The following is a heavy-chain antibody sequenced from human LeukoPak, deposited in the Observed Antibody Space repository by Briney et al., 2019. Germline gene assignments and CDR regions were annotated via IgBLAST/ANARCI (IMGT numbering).Heavy chain of an antibody. CDR1: GGTFSSYA. Sequence: GASVKVSCKASGGTFSSYAISWVRQAPGQGLEWMGGIIPIFGTANYAQKFQGRVTITADESTSTAYMELSSLRSEDTAVYYCARKAHDYGDHSAFDIWGQGTMVTVSS. D-gene: IGHD4-17*01. J-gene: IGHJ3*02. CDR3: ARKAHDYGDHSAFDI. V-gene: IGHV1-69*01. CDR2: IIPIFGTA.